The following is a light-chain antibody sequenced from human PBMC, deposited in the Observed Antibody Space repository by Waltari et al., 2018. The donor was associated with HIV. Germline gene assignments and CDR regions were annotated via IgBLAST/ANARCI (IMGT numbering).Light chain of an antibody. V-gene: IGKV3-11*01. CDR2: DAS. CDR3: QQRSNWPPGFT. CDR1: QSVSSY. Sequence: IVLTQSPATLSLSPGERATLSSRARQSVSSYLAWYQQKPGQAPRLLIYDASNRATGIPARFSGSGSGTDFALTISSLEPEGFAVYYCQQRSNWPPGFTFGGGTKVEIK. J-gene: IGKJ4*01.